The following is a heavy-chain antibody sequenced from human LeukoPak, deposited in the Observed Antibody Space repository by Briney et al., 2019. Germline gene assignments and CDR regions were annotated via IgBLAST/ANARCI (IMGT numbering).Heavy chain of an antibody. Sequence: GGSLRLSCAASGFTFSSYWMSWVRQAPGKGREGVADIKQDGSEKYYVDSVKGRFTISRDNAKNSLYLQMNSLRAEDTAVYYCARDQKQTPGDYVLSWGQGTLVTVSS. D-gene: IGHD2-15*01. CDR1: GFTFSSYW. CDR3: ARDQKQTPGDYVLS. CDR2: IKQDGSEK. V-gene: IGHV3-7*01. J-gene: IGHJ4*02.